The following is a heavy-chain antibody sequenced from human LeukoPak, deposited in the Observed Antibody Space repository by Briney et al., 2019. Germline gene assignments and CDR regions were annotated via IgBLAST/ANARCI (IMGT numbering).Heavy chain of an antibody. D-gene: IGHD3-9*01. Sequence: GGSLRLSCAASGFTFSSYWMHWVRQAPGKGLVWVSRINSDGSSTSYADSVKGRFTISRDNAKNTLYLQMNSLRAEDTAVYYCAKEMEYYDILTGYGGAFDIWGQGTMVTVSS. CDR2: INSDGSST. CDR1: GFTFSSYW. V-gene: IGHV3-74*01. CDR3: AKEMEYYDILTGYGGAFDI. J-gene: IGHJ3*02.